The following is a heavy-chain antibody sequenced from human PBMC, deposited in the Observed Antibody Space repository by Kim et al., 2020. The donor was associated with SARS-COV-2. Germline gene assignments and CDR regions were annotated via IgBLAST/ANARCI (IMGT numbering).Heavy chain of an antibody. CDR2: ISLNSGSI. Sequence: GGSLRLSCAASGFTFDDYAMHWVRQAPGKGLEWVSGISLNSGSIGYADSVKGRFTISRDNAKNSLYLQMNSLRAEDTALYYCAKDMVEGYCSGGSCLPTYYGDYWGQGTLVTVSS. V-gene: IGHV3-9*01. D-gene: IGHD2-15*01. CDR3: AKDMVEGYCSGGSCLPTYYGDY. J-gene: IGHJ4*02. CDR1: GFTFDDYA.